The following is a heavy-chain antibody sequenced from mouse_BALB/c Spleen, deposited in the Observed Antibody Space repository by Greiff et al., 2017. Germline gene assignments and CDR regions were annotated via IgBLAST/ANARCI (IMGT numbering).Heavy chain of an antibody. D-gene: IGHD1-1*01. V-gene: IGHV5-9-4*01. CDR3: ASLRESFAY. Sequence: EVQLVESGGGLVKPGGSLKLSCAASGFTFSSYAMSWVRQAPEKGLEWVAEISSGGSYTYYPDTVTGRFTISRDNAKNTLYLEMSSLRSEDTAMYYCASLRESFAYWGQGTLVTVSA. J-gene: IGHJ3*01. CDR2: ISSGGSYT. CDR1: GFTFSSYA.